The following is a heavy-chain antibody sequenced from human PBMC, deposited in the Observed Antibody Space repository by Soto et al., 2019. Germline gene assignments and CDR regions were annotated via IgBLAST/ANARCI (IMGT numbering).Heavy chain of an antibody. J-gene: IGHJ6*02. CDR1: GFTFSSYA. Sequence: PGGSLRLSCAASGFTFSSYAMSWVRQAPGKGLEWVSAISGSGGSTYYADSVKGRFTISRDNSKNTLYLQMNSLRADDTAPYFCPDAPVVGANYKYYDMDVWGRGTTVTVSS. CDR3: PDAPVVGANYKYYDMDV. V-gene: IGHV3-23*01. D-gene: IGHD1-26*01. CDR2: ISGSGGST.